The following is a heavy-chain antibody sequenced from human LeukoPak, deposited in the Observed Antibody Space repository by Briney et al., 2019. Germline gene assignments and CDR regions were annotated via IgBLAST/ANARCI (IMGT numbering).Heavy chain of an antibody. CDR3: TRDTFGARDS. D-gene: IGHD3-10*01. V-gene: IGHV3-74*01. CDR1: GYPFSSYL. CDR2: INEGGSST. J-gene: IGHJ4*02. Sequence: GGSLRLSCASSGYPFSSYLMHWVRQVPGKGLVWVSRINEGGSSTSYAESVRGRFTISRDNAKNTLYLQMNSLRAEDTAVYYCTRDTFGARDSWGQGNLVTVSS.